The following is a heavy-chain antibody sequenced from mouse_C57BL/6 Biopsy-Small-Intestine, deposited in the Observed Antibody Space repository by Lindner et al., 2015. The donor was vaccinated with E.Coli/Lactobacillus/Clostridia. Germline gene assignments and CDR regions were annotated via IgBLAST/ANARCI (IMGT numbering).Heavy chain of an antibody. CDR2: IDPENGNT. CDR1: GFNIKDYY. D-gene: IGHD1-1*01. V-gene: IGHV14-1*01. J-gene: IGHJ2*01. Sequence: VQLQESGAEFVRPGASVKLSCTASGFNIKDYYIHWVKERPGQGLEWIGRIDPENGNTEYAPKFQGKATMTADTSSNTAYLQLSSLTSEDTAVYYCTTVLDGSPFDYWGQGTTLTVSS. CDR3: TTVLDGSPFDY.